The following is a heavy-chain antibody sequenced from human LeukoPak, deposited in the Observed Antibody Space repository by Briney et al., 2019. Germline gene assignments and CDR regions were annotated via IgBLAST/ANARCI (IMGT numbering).Heavy chain of an antibody. CDR1: GFIFSDHW. CDR3: VRERNNFWSGHHSIFDS. J-gene: IGHJ4*02. Sequence: GGSLRLSCAASGFIFSDHWMHWVRQAPGKGLVWLSRINNDGSSTIYADSVKGRFTFSRDNAENTLFLEMSSLRVEDTAVYYCVRERNNFWSGHHSIFDSWGEGTLVTVSS. V-gene: IGHV3-74*01. CDR2: INNDGSST. D-gene: IGHD3-3*01.